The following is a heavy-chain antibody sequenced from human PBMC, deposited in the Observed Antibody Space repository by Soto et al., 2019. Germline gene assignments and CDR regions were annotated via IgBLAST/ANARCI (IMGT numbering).Heavy chain of an antibody. CDR1: GFTFTDYS. Sequence: GGSLRLSCAASGFTFTDYSMSWIRQAPGKGLEWLAFIDSRGRTLSYADSVKGRFTISRDNAKNSLYLQMHSLRADDTAVYYCARQAARNYIDSWGQGDVVTVS. CDR3: ARQAARNYIDS. CDR2: IDSRGRTL. J-gene: IGHJ4*02. V-gene: IGHV3-11*01. D-gene: IGHD6-6*01.